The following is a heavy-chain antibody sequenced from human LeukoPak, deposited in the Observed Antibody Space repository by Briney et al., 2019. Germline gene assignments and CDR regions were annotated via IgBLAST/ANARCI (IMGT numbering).Heavy chain of an antibody. CDR3: ARHIGFDAFDI. V-gene: IGHV3-30*03. CDR2: ISHDGSSY. J-gene: IGHJ3*02. CDR1: GFTFSSYG. Sequence: PGRSLRLSCAASGFTFSSYGMHWVRQAPDKGLEWVAVISHDGSSYYYADPVKGRFIISRDNSENTLYLQMNSLRAEDTAVYYCARHIGFDAFDIWGQGTMVTVSS.